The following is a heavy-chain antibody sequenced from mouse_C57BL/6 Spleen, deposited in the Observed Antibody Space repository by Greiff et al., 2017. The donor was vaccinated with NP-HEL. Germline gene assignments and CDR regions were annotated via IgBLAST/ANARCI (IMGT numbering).Heavy chain of an antibody. Sequence: QVHVKQSGAELVKPGASVKISCKASGYTFTDYYINWVKQRPGQGLEWIGKIGPGSGSTYYNEKFKGKATLTADKSSSTAYMQLSSLTSEDSAVYFCARSFYYGSSLWYFDVWGTGTTVTVSS. CDR3: ARSFYYGSSLWYFDV. D-gene: IGHD1-1*01. V-gene: IGHV1-77*01. CDR1: GYTFTDYY. CDR2: IGPGSGST. J-gene: IGHJ1*03.